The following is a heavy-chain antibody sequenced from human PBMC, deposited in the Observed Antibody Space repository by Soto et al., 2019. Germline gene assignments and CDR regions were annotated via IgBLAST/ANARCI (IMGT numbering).Heavy chain of an antibody. CDR2: ISYDGSNK. CDR1: GFTFSSYG. CDR3: AKGAGLRLGELSLD. J-gene: IGHJ4*02. D-gene: IGHD3-16*02. V-gene: IGHV3-30*18. Sequence: QVQLVESGGGVVQPGRSLRLSCAASGFTFSSYGMHWVRQAPGKGLEWVAVISYDGSNKYYADSVKGRFTISRDNSKNTLYLQMNRLRAEDTAVYYCAKGAGLRLGELSLDWGQGTLVTVSS.